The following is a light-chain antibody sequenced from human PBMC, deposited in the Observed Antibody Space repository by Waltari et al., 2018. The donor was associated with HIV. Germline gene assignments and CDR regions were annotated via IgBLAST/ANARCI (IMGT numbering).Light chain of an antibody. CDR1: SSNIGAYD. CDR2: ANN. CDR3: QSYDNSLRVSYV. J-gene: IGLJ1*01. Sequence: QSMLTQPPSVSGAPGQRVTISCTGSSSNIGAYDVHWYQQLPGRAPKLLIYANNNRPSGVPDRFSGSKSGTAASLAIAGLQIEDEGDYFCQSYDNSLRVSYVFSAGTRVTVL. V-gene: IGLV1-40*01.